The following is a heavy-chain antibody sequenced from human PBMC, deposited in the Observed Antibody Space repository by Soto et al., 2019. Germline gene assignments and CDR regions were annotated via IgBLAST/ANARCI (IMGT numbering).Heavy chain of an antibody. V-gene: IGHV1-18*01. J-gene: IGHJ6*02. CDR2: ISAYNGNT. Sequence: ASVKVSCKASGYTFTSYGISWVRQAPGQGLEWMGWISAYNGNTNYAQKLQGRATMTTDTSTSTAYMELSALISDDTAVYYCARSLLDEYSSSWRSAYYGMDVWGQGTTVTVSS. CDR1: GYTFTSYG. CDR3: ARSLLDEYSSSWRSAYYGMDV. D-gene: IGHD6-13*01.